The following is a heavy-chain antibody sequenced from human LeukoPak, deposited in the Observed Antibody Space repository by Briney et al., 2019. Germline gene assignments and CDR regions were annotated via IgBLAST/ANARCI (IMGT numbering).Heavy chain of an antibody. J-gene: IGHJ5*02. CDR3: ERVGSGESGFDP. D-gene: IGHD3-10*01. CDR2: IIPIFGTA. V-gene: IGHV1-69*05. Sequence: SVKVSCKASGGTFSSYAISWVRQAPGQGLEWMGRIIPIFGTANYAQKFQGRVTITTDDSTRTAYMELRSLRTEDTAVYYCERVGSGESGFDPWGQGTLVTVSS. CDR1: GGTFSSYA.